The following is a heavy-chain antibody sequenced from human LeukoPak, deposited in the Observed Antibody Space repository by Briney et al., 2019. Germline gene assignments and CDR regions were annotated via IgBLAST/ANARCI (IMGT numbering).Heavy chain of an antibody. Sequence: SETLSLTCTVSSGSISTSNYYWSWIRQPPGKGLEWIGYIYYSGSTNYNPSLKSRVTISVDTSKNQFSLKLSSVTAADTAVYYCARGYCSGGSCYSYYYYNYMDVWGKGTTVTISS. CDR3: ARGYCSGGSCYSYYYYNYMDV. D-gene: IGHD2-15*01. J-gene: IGHJ6*03. CDR2: IYYSGST. CDR1: SGSISTSNYY. V-gene: IGHV4-61*01.